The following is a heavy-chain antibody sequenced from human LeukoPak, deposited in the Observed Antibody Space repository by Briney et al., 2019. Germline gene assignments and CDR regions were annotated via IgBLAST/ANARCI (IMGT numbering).Heavy chain of an antibody. CDR1: GGTFSSYA. D-gene: IGHD6-13*01. J-gene: IGHJ3*02. CDR2: IIPIFGTA. V-gene: IGHV1-69*05. CDR3: ARGVYSIAAAGRAFDI. Sequence: SVKVSCKASGGTFSSYAISWVRQAPGQGLEWMGGIIPIFGTANYAQKFQGRVTITTDESTSTAYMELSSLRSEDTAVYYCARGVYSIAAAGRAFDIWGQGTMVTVSS.